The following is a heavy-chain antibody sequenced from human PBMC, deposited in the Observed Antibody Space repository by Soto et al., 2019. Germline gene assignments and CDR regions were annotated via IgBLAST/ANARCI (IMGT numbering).Heavy chain of an antibody. CDR2: ISAYNGNR. J-gene: IGHJ4*02. V-gene: IGHV1-18*01. CDR3: ARDTPPIDY. Sequence: QVQLVQSGAEVKKPGASEKVSCKASGFTLTSYRISWVRQAPGQGLEWMGWISAYNGNRNYAQNPQGRVTMTTDTSTSTAYMELRSLRSDDTAVYYCARDTPPIDYWGQGTLVTVSS. CDR1: GFTLTSYR.